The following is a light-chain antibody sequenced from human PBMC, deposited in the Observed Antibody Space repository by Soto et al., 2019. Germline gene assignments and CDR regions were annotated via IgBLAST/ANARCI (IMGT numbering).Light chain of an antibody. CDR3: QQYNSYS. J-gene: IGKJ1*01. CDR1: RSIGSW. CDR2: HAS. V-gene: IGKV1-5*02. Sequence: IQVTQSPFTLSASERDRVTIICRASRSIGSWLAWFQQKPGKAPKVLIYHASNLQSGVPSRFSGSGSGTEFTLTISSLQPDNFATYYFQQYNSYSFGQGTKVDIK.